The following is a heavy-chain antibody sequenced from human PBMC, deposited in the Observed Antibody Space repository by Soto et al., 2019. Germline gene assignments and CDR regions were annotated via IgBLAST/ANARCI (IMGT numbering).Heavy chain of an antibody. Sequence: ASVKVSCKTSGYTFSNYGISWVRQAPGQGLEWMGGIIPIFGTANYAQKFQGRVTITADKSTSTAYMELSSLRSEDTAVYYCAREGSSSSNPVLDYWGQGTLVTVSS. V-gene: IGHV1-69*06. CDR1: GYTFSNYG. J-gene: IGHJ4*02. CDR2: IIPIFGTA. CDR3: AREGSSSSNPVLDY. D-gene: IGHD6-6*01.